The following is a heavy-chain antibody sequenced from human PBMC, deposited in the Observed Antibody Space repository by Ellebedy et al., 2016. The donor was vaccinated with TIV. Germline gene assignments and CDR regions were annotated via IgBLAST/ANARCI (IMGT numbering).Heavy chain of an antibody. Sequence: GESLKISCVASGFTFSDYAMSWVRQAPGKGLEWVSGISHSGETPYYPDSVKGRFTISRDNSKNTLYLQMNSLRAEDTAVYYCAKDPGGIAVAVVGNWGQGTLVTVSS. CDR2: ISHSGETP. V-gene: IGHV3-23*01. CDR1: GFTFSDYA. D-gene: IGHD6-19*01. CDR3: AKDPGGIAVAVVGN. J-gene: IGHJ4*02.